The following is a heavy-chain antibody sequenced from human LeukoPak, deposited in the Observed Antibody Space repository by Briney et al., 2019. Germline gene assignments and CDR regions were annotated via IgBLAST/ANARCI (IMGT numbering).Heavy chain of an antibody. V-gene: IGHV5-51*01. CDR2: IYPGDSDT. Sequence: GESLKISCKGSGYSFTSYWIGWVRQMPGKGLEWMGIIYPGDSDTRYSPSFQGQVTISADKSISTAYLQWSSLKASDTAMYYCARHSAYYYDSSGYYYDYWGQGILVTVSS. CDR1: GYSFTSYW. J-gene: IGHJ4*02. CDR3: ARHSAYYYDSSGYYYDY. D-gene: IGHD3-22*01.